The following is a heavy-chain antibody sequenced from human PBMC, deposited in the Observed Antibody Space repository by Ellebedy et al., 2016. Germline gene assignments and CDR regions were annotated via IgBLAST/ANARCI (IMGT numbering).Heavy chain of an antibody. CDR2: IRSKANSYAT. V-gene: IGHV3-73*01. CDR3: ARESEGFDY. J-gene: IGHJ4*02. Sequence: GGSLRLXXAASGFTFSGSAMHWVRQASGKGLEWVGRIRSKANSYATAYAASVKGRFTISRDDSKNTAYLQMNSLKTEDTAVYYCARESEGFDYWGQGTLVTVSS. CDR1: GFTFSGSA.